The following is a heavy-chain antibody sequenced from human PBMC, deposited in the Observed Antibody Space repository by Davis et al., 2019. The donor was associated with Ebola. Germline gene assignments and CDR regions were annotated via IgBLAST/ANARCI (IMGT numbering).Heavy chain of an antibody. J-gene: IGHJ6*02. Sequence: MPSETLSLTCAVSGGFVSSGGYSWSWIRQPPGKGLEWIGSIFYSGTPYYNPSLKSRVTMSVDTSKNQFSLKLSSVTAADTAVYYCARGNYGDYIVLYYYNMDVWGQGTTVTVS. V-gene: IGHV4-30-2*03. CDR3: ARGNYGDYIVLYYYNMDV. CDR2: IFYSGTP. CDR1: GGFVSSGGYS. D-gene: IGHD4-17*01.